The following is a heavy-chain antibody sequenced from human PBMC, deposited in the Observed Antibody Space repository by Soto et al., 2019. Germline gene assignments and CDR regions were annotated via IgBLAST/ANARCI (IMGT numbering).Heavy chain of an antibody. D-gene: IGHD1-1*01. CDR1: GYTFTSYG. V-gene: IGHV1-18*01. CDR3: ARGRYGDY. Sequence: QVNLVQSGAEVRKPGASVKVSCKGSGYTFTSYGIAWVRQATGQGLEWMGWISAHNDIRNYARKVKGRDTVTRDTSTSTAYMELRNLRSDDTAVYYCARGRYGDYWDQGALVTVSS. J-gene: IGHJ4*02. CDR2: ISAHNDIR.